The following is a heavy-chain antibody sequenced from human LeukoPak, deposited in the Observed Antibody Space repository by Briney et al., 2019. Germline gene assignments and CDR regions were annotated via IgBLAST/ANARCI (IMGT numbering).Heavy chain of an antibody. CDR1: GGSFSGYY. CDR2: INHSGST. V-gene: IGHV4-34*01. Sequence: PSETLSLTCAVYGGSFSGYYWSWIRQPPGKGLEWIGEINHSGSTNYNPSLKSRVTISVDTSKNQFSLKLSSVTAADTAVYYCARDIAAAGRTYYYYYGMDVWGQGTTVTVSS. CDR3: ARDIAAAGRTYYYYYGMDV. J-gene: IGHJ6*02. D-gene: IGHD6-13*01.